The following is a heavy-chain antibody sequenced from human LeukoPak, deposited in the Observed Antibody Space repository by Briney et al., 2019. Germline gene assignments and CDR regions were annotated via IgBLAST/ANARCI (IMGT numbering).Heavy chain of an antibody. Sequence: GGSLSLFCEASGFSFSDYGMHWVRQAPGKGLEWVAFIRYNGDNKYYADSVKGRFTVSRDNSQSTLYLQMNSLRVEDTAVYYCAKRLVIRSTDYFYYYIHVWGKGITVTVSS. J-gene: IGHJ6*03. CDR3: AKRLVIRSTDYFYYYIHV. CDR1: GFSFSDYG. D-gene: IGHD3-22*01. CDR2: IRYNGDNK. V-gene: IGHV3-30*02.